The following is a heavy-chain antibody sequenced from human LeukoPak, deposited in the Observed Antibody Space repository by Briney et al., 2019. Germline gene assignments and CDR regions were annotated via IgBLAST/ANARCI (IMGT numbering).Heavy chain of an antibody. D-gene: IGHD3-16*02. V-gene: IGHV3-23*01. Sequence: PGGSLRLSCAASGFTFSSYSMNWVRQAPGKGLEWVSAISGSGGSTYYADSVKGRFTISRDNSKNTLYLQMNSLRAEDTAVYYCAKDHKMITFGGVIVNYYFDYWGQGTLVTVSS. CDR3: AKDHKMITFGGVIVNYYFDY. CDR1: GFTFSSYS. CDR2: ISGSGGST. J-gene: IGHJ4*02.